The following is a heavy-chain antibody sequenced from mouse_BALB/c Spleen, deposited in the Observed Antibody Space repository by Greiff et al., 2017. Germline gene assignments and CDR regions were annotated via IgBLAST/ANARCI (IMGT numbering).Heavy chain of an antibody. CDR1: GYTFTSYW. D-gene: IGHD2-2*01. Sequence: VQLQQSGAELVKPGASVKLSCKASGYTFTSYWMHWVKQRPGQGLEWIGEINPSNGRTNYNEKFKSKATLTVDKSSSTAYMQLSSLTSEDSAVYYCARGDGYDVWFAYWGQGTLVTVSA. CDR3: ARGDGYDVWFAY. CDR2: INPSNGRT. J-gene: IGHJ3*01. V-gene: IGHV1S81*02.